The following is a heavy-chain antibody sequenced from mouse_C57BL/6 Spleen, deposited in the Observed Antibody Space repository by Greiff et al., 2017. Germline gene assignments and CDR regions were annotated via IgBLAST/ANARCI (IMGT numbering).Heavy chain of an antibody. Sequence: QVQLQQSGPELVKPGASVKISCKASGYAFSSSWMNWVKQRPGKGLEGIGRIYPGDGDTNYNGKFKGKATLTADKSSSTAYMQLSSLTSEDPAVYFCARRIDYWGQGTTLTVSS. J-gene: IGHJ2*01. CDR1: GYAFSSSW. CDR2: IYPGDGDT. CDR3: ARRIDY. V-gene: IGHV1-82*01.